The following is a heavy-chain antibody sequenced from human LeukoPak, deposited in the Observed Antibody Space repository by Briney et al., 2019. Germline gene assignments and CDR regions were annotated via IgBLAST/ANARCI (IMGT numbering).Heavy chain of an antibody. J-gene: IGHJ4*02. CDR3: ATSNSSANYFYFDS. Sequence: GGSLRLSCAASGFTFSSYWMHWVRQAPGKGLMWVSRINSDGSTTNYADSVKGRFTISRDNAKNTLYLQMNSLRAEDTAVYYCATSNSSANYFYFDSWGQGTLVTVSS. D-gene: IGHD6-6*01. CDR1: GFTFSSYW. CDR2: INSDGSTT. V-gene: IGHV3-74*01.